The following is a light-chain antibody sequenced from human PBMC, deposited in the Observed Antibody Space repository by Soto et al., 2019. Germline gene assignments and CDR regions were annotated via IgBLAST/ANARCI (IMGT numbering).Light chain of an antibody. CDR3: QQYGSPPWT. CDR2: GAS. CDR1: QSVSSSS. J-gene: IGKJ1*01. Sequence: EIVLTQSPGTLSLSPGERATLSCRASQSVSSSSLAWYQQKPGQAPRLLIYGASSRATGIPDRFSGSGSGTHFTLTISRLEPDDFAVYYCQQYGSPPWTFGQGTKVEIK. V-gene: IGKV3-20*01.